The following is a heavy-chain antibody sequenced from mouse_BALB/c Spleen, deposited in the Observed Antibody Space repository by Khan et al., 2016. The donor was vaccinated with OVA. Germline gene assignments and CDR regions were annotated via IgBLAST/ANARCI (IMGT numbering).Heavy chain of an antibody. D-gene: IGHD1-1*01. J-gene: IGHJ4*01. V-gene: IGHV1S41*01. CDR2: IGPGSSNA. CDR1: GYTFTSYW. Sequence: DLVKPGASVKLSCKASGYTFTSYWINWIKQRPGQGLEWIGRIGPGSSNAYYNDMFKDKATLTVDTSSNPAYIQLSSLSSEDSAVYFCARENYYGRNCYAMDYWGQGTSVTVSA. CDR3: ARENYYGRNCYAMDY.